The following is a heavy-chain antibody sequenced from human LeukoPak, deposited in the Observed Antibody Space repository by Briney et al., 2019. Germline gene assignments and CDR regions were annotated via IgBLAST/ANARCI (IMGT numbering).Heavy chain of an antibody. CDR3: ARVVPMYSSDWYDDY. V-gene: IGHV4-39*01. CDR1: GGSISSSSYY. J-gene: IGHJ4*02. Sequence: SETLSLTCTVSGGSISSSSYYWGWIRQPPGKGLEWIGSIYYSGSTYYNPSLKSRVTISVDTSKNQFSLKLSSVTAADTAEYYCARVVPMYSSDWYDDYWGQGTLVTVSS. CDR2: IYYSGST. D-gene: IGHD6-19*01.